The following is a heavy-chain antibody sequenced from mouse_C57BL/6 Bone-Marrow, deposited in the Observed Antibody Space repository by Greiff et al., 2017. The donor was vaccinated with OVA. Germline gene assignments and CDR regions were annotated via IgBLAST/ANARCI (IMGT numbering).Heavy chain of an antibody. J-gene: IGHJ2*01. CDR2: ISDGGSYT. V-gene: IGHV5-4*01. D-gene: IGHD1-1*01. CDR1: GFTFSSYA. Sequence: EVQGVESGGGLVKPGGSLKLSCAASGFTFSSYAMSWVRQTPEKRLEWVATISDGGSYTYYPDNVKGRFTISRDNAKNNLYLQMSHLKSEDTAMYYCASNGRRGYYFDYWGQGTTLTVSS. CDR3: ASNGRRGYYFDY.